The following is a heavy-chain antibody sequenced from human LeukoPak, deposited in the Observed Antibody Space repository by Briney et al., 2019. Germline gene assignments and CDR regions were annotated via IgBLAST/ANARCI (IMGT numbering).Heavy chain of an antibody. J-gene: IGHJ4*02. V-gene: IGHV3-23*01. CDR3: AKDVQSWATSFDC. Sequence: GGSLRLSCAASAFTFSSYAMSWVRQAPGKGREWVSGISGSGGTTYYADSVKGQFTISRDNSKNTVYLQMNSLRAEDTALYYCAKDVQSWATSFDCWGRGTLVTVSS. CDR1: AFTFSSYA. CDR2: ISGSGGTT. D-gene: IGHD1-1*01.